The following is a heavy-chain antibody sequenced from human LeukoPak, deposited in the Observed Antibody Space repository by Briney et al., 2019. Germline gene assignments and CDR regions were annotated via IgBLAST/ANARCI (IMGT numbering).Heavy chain of an antibody. D-gene: IGHD2-15*01. Sequence: PSETLSLTCTVSGGSISSYYWSWIRQPPGKGLEWIGEINHSGSTNYNPSLKSRVTISVDTSKNQFSLKLSSVTAADTAVYYCARREEIVVVVAATPSIRKTSYFDYWGQGTLVTVSS. CDR1: GGSISSYY. CDR2: INHSGST. V-gene: IGHV4-34*01. CDR3: ARREEIVVVVAATPSIRKTSYFDY. J-gene: IGHJ4*02.